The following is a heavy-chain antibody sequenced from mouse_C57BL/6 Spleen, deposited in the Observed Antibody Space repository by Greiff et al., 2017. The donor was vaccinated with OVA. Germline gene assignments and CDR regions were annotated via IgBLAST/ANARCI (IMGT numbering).Heavy chain of an antibody. CDR3: ARPGTLYAMDY. V-gene: IGHV1-64*01. D-gene: IGHD4-1*01. CDR1: GYTFTSYW. J-gene: IGHJ4*01. CDR2: IHPNSGST. Sequence: VQLQQPGAELVKPGASVKLSCKASGYTFTSYWMHWVKQRPGQGLEWIGMIHPNSGSTNYNEKFKSKATLTVDKSSSTAYMQLSSLTSEDSAVYYCARPGTLYAMDYWGQGTSVTVSS.